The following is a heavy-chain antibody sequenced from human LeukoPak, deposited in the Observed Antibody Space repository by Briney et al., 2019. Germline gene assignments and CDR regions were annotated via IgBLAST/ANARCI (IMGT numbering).Heavy chain of an antibody. CDR1: GGSISSGDYY. D-gene: IGHD6-13*01. CDR2: IYYSGST. V-gene: IGHV4-30-4*01. J-gene: IGHJ6*02. CDR3: ARYRQLSYYYYGMDV. Sequence: PSQTLSLTCTVPGGSISSGDYYWSWIRQPPGKGLEWIGYIYYSGSTYYNPSLKSRVTISVDTSKNQFSLKLSSVTAADTAVYYCARYRQLSYYYYGMDVWGQGTTVTVSS.